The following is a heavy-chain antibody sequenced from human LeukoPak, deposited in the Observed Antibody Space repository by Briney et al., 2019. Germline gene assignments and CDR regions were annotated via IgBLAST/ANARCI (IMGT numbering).Heavy chain of an antibody. CDR1: GFTFSSYW. J-gene: IGHJ6*02. Sequence: GGSLRLSCAASGFTFSSYWMHWVRQAPGKGLVWVSRINSDGSSTGYADSVKGRFTISRDNAKNTLYLQMNSLRAEDTAVYYCARGGDGGSGSYTSYYYYGMDVWGQGTTVTVSS. CDR3: ARGGDGGSGSYTSYYYYGMDV. V-gene: IGHV3-74*01. CDR2: INSDGSST. D-gene: IGHD3-10*01.